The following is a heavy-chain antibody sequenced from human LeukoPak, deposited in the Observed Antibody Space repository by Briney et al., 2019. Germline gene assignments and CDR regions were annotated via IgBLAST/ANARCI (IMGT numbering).Heavy chain of an antibody. Sequence: GASVKVSCKASGYTFTSYGISWVRQAPGQGLEWMGWISAYNGNTNYAQKLQGRVTMTTDTSTSTAYMELRSLRSEDTAVYYCAYQGVVPAAIVALGGDNWFDPWGQGTLVTVSS. D-gene: IGHD2-2*01. CDR1: GYTFTSYG. V-gene: IGHV1-18*01. J-gene: IGHJ5*02. CDR2: ISAYNGNT. CDR3: AYQGVVPAAIVALGGDNWFDP.